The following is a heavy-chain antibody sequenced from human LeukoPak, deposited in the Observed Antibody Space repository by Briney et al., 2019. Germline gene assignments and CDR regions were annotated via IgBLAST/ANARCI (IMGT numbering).Heavy chain of an antibody. J-gene: IGHJ5*02. D-gene: IGHD4-11*01. CDR3: AAVSGHYTLLDA. CDR2: VDTDDSQR. V-gene: IGHV1-24*01. Sequence: ASVKLSCTLSGYTLNAISVHWVRQPPGKGLEWLGGVDTDDSQRVYAQRFQCRVTMTEDTSTNTAYMELSRLRSEDTAVYFCAAVSGHYTLLDACGQGALVTVST. CDR1: GYTLNAIS.